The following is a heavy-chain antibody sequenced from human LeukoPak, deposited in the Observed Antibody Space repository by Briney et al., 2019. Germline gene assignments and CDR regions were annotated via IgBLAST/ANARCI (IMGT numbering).Heavy chain of an antibody. V-gene: IGHV4-39*07. D-gene: IGHD3-10*01. Sequence: PSETLSLTCTVSDDSLSNNLFYWGWIRQPPGKGLEWVGSIYYSGSTYYNPSLKSRVTISVDTSKNQFSLKLSSVTAADTAVYYCARDPFTMVRGGDYWGQGTLVTVSS. J-gene: IGHJ4*02. CDR3: ARDPFTMVRGGDY. CDR2: IYYSGST. CDR1: DDSLSNNLFY.